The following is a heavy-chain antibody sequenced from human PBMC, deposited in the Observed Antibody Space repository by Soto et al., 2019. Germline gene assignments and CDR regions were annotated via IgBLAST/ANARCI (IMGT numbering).Heavy chain of an antibody. Sequence: SETLSLTCAVAGGSIGSVGYSWTWIRQPPGKGLEWLGNIYHSGNTYYNPSLKSRVTISVDRSKNQFSLNLNSVTAADTAVYYCAREETGTLDYWGQGALVTVSS. CDR2: IYHSGNT. CDR3: AREETGTLDY. D-gene: IGHD1-7*01. CDR1: GGSIGSVGYS. V-gene: IGHV4-30-2*01. J-gene: IGHJ4*02.